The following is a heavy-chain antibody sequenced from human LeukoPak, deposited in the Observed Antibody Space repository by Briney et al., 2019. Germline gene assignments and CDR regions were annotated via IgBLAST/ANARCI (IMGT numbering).Heavy chain of an antibody. CDR3: AKEGRRNFGSGSYYEGNFMDV. V-gene: IGHV3-23*01. J-gene: IGHJ6*03. D-gene: IGHD3-10*01. CDR2: ISGSAGST. CDR1: GFTLTSYG. Sequence: GSLRLSCPASGFTLTSYGMSWVRQAPGKGLAWVSGISGSAGSTHYADSVKGRFTISRDDSKNTLYLQMNSLRAEDTAVYYCAKEGRRNFGSGSYYEGNFMDVWGKGTTVTVSS.